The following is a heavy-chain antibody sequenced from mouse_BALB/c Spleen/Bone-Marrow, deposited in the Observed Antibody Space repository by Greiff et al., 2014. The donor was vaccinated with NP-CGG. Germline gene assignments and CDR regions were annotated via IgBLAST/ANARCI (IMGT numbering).Heavy chain of an antibody. V-gene: IGHV5-6*01. J-gene: IGHJ4*01. Sequence: EVMLVESGGDLVKPGGSLKLSCAASGFTFSRYGMSWVRQTPDKRLEWVANISSGGSYTYYPDRVKGRFTISRDNAKNTLYLHMSILKSEDTAMYYCARQYGNLGVMDYWGQGTSVTVSS. CDR1: GFTFSRYG. CDR3: ARQYGNLGVMDY. D-gene: IGHD2-1*01. CDR2: ISSGGSYT.